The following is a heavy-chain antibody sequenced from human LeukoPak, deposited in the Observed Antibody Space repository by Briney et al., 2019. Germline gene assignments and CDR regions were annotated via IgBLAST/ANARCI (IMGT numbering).Heavy chain of an antibody. CDR2: ISSSSSYI. Sequence: GGSLRLSCAASGFTFSSYSMNWVRQAPGKGLEWVSSISSSSSYIYYADSVKGRFTISRDNAKNSLYLQMNSLRAEDTAVYYCARGSPLYDYGDDPNFDYWGQGTLVTVSS. D-gene: IGHD4-17*01. V-gene: IGHV3-21*01. CDR3: ARGSPLYDYGDDPNFDY. CDR1: GFTFSSYS. J-gene: IGHJ4*02.